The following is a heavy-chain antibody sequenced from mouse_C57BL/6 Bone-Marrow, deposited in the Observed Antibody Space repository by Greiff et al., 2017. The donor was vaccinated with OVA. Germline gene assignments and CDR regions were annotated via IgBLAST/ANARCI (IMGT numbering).Heavy chain of an antibody. V-gene: IGHV5-12*01. CDR2: ISNGGGST. D-gene: IGHD2-2*01. Sequence: EVQLQQSGGGLVQPGGSLKLSCAASGFTFSDYYMYWVRQTPEKRLEWVAYISNGGGSTYYPDTVKGRFTISRDNAKNTLYLQMSRLKSEDTAMYYCATLSTMVTTYFDVWGTGTTVTVSS. CDR1: GFTFSDYY. J-gene: IGHJ1*03. CDR3: ATLSTMVTTYFDV.